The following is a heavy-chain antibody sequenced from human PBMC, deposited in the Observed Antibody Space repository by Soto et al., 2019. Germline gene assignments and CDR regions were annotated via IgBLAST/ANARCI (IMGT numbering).Heavy chain of an antibody. CDR3: AKGRGQNWNFDY. Sequence: EVQLLESGGGSVQQGGSLRLSCAASGFTFSSYAMHWVRRPPAKGLEWVSSISGSGGTAYYADSVKGRFSISRDSLVNTLYLQMNSLRAEDTAVYYCAKGRGQNWNFDYWGQGTLVTVSP. J-gene: IGHJ4*02. V-gene: IGHV3-23*01. CDR1: GFTFSSYA. CDR2: ISGSGGTA. D-gene: IGHD1-1*01.